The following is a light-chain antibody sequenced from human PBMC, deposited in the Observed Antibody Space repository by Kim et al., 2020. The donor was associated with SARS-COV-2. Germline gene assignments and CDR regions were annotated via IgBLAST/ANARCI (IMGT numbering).Light chain of an antibody. CDR1: PSLLRNDSNSY. J-gene: IGKJ1*01. Sequence: ASSSCATSPSLLRNDSNSYLSWHQQKPGQAPRLLIYKVSNRFSGVPDRFSGSGAGTDFTLKISSVEAEDVGVYYCKQTTQFPLTFGQGTKVDIK. CDR3: KQTTQFPLT. CDR2: KVS. V-gene: IGKV2-24*01.